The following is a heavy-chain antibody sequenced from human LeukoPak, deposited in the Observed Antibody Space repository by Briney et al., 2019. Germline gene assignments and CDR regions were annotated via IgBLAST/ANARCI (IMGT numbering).Heavy chain of an antibody. V-gene: IGHV3-21*01. D-gene: IGHD3-9*01. CDR2: ISSSSSYI. CDR1: GFTFSSYS. Sequence: GGSLRLSCAASGFTFSSYSMNWVRQAPGKGLEWVSSISSSSSYIYYADSVKGRFTISRDNAKNSLYLQMNSLRAEDTAVYYCARGVGDDILTGVFDYWGQGTLVTVSS. CDR3: ARGVGDDILTGVFDY. J-gene: IGHJ4*02.